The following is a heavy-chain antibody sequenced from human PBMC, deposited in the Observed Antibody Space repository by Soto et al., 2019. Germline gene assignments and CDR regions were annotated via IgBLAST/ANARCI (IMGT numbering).Heavy chain of an antibody. CDR1: GYSFTSYW. D-gene: IGHD1-26*01. J-gene: IGHJ1*01. V-gene: IGHV5-51*01. Sequence: ESLKISCKGSGYSFTSYWIAWVRQMPGKGLEWMGVIYPGDSDTRYSPSFQGQVTISADKSISTAYLQWSSLKTSDTAIYYCASKISWVQHWGQGTLVTVSS. CDR3: ASKISWVQH. CDR2: IYPGDSDT.